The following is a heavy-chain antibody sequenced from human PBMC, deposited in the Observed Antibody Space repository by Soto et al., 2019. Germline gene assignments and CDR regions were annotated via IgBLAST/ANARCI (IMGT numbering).Heavy chain of an antibody. CDR1: GYTFIGYY. J-gene: IGHJ5*02. CDR3: ALTRVYSPYYDNGFDP. V-gene: IGHV1-2*04. CDR2: INPNRGGT. Sequence: QVQLVQSGAEVKKPGASVTVSCKASGYTFIGYYIHWVRQAPGQGLEWMGWINPNRGGTNYAQKFQGWVTMTWDTSISTAYMELRRPTSDDTALYYGALTRVYSPYYDNGFDPWGQGTLVTVSS. D-gene: IGHD1-26*01.